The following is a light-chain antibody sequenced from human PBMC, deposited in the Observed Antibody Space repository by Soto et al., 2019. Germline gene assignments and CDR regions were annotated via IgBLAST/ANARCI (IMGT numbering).Light chain of an antibody. CDR2: AAS. V-gene: IGKV1-39*01. CDR3: QQSYSTPRT. J-gene: IGKJ3*01. CDR1: QSITKY. Sequence: DIQMTQSPSSLSASVGDRVTITCRASQSITKYLNWYQQKPGKAPKLLIYAASSLHSGVPSRFSGGGSGTDFTLTISSLQHEDFATYYCQQSYSTPRTFGPGTTVDIK.